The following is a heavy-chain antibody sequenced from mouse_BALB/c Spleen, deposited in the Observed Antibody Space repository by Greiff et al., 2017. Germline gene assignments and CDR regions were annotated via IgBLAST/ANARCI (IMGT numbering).Heavy chain of an antibody. V-gene: IGHV14-4*02. J-gene: IGHJ3*01. Sequence: VQLQQSGPELVRPGASVKMSCKASGYTFTSYYMHWVKQRPEQGLEWIGWIDPENGDTEYAPKFQGKATMTADTSSNTAYLQLSSLTSEDTAVYYCNGYWFAYWGQGTLVTVSA. CDR2: IDPENGDT. CDR3: NGYWFAY. CDR1: GYTFTSYY.